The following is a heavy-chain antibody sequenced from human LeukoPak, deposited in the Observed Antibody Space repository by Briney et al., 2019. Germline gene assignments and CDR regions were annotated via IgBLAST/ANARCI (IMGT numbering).Heavy chain of an antibody. CDR2: INLSGGHT. Sequence: ASVKVSCKASGFMFTDYYMHWVRQAPGQGLEWMGIINLSGGHTTYAQKFQGRVTVTSDTSTSTVYMELRSLRSEDTAVYYCARVGPAYYYDSIGPFDIWGQGTLVTVSS. D-gene: IGHD3-22*01. CDR3: ARVGPAYYYDSIGPFDI. V-gene: IGHV1-46*01. J-gene: IGHJ3*02. CDR1: GFMFTDYY.